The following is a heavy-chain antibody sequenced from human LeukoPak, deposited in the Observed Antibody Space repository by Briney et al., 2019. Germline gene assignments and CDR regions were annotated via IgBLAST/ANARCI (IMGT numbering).Heavy chain of an antibody. Sequence: ASVKVSCKASGYTFTSYGISWVRQAPGQGLEWMGRISAYNGNTNYAQKLQGRVTMTTDTSTSTAYMELRSLRSDDTAVYYCARGRGDYPLNWFDPWGQGTLVTVSS. J-gene: IGHJ5*02. CDR2: ISAYNGNT. CDR3: ARGRGDYPLNWFDP. V-gene: IGHV1-18*01. D-gene: IGHD4-17*01. CDR1: GYTFTSYG.